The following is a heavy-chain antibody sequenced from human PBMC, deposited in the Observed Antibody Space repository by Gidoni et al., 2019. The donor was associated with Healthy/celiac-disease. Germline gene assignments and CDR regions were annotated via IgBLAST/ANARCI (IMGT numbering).Heavy chain of an antibody. CDR2: SYHSWST. CDR3: ARAADSVSSSWYYFDY. V-gene: IGHV4-4*02. J-gene: IGHJ4*02. CDR1: GGLISNSNW. Sequence: QVQLQESGPGPVKPSGTLSLTRAVSGGLISNSNWWSWVRQPPGKGLEWLGESYHSWSTNYNPSLKSRVTISVDKAKNQFSLKLSSVTAADTAVYYCARAADSVSSSWYYFDYWGQGTLVTVSS. D-gene: IGHD6-13*01.